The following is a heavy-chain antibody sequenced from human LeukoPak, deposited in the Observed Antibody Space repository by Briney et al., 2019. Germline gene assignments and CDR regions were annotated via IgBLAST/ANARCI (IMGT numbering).Heavy chain of an antibody. J-gene: IGHJ4*02. CDR2: IYYSGTT. CDR3: ARDDRMVRGVPFDY. D-gene: IGHD3-10*01. V-gene: IGHV4-30-4*08. Sequence: SETLSLTCTVSGYSISSGYYWGWIRQPPGKGLEYIGYIYYSGTTYYNPSLKSRVIISVDTSKNQFSLKLSSVTAADTAVYYCARDDRMVRGVPFDYWGQGTLVTVSS. CDR1: GYSISSGYY.